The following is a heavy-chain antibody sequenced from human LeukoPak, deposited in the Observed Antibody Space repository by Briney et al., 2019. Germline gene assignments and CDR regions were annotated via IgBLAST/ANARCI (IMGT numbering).Heavy chain of an antibody. CDR3: AKGKVPAAITYYGMDV. Sequence: ASVKVSCKASGGTFSSYAISWVRQAPGQGLEWMGRIIPILGIANYAQKFQGRVTITAGKSTSTAYMELSSLRSEDTAVYYCAKGKVPAAITYYGMDVWGQGTTVTVSS. D-gene: IGHD2-2*01. CDR1: GGTFSSYA. CDR2: IIPILGIA. J-gene: IGHJ6*02. V-gene: IGHV1-69*04.